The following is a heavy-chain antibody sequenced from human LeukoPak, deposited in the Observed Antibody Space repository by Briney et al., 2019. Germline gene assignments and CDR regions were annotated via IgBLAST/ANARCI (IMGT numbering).Heavy chain of an antibody. V-gene: IGHV3-53*01. J-gene: IGHJ4*02. CDR2: IYSGGST. D-gene: IGHD2-15*01. CDR1: GLTVSSNC. CDR3: AKSPVSSCRGSFCYPFDY. Sequence: GGSLRLSCAASGLTVSSNCMSWVRQAPGKGLEWVSFIYSGGSTYYTDSVKGRFTISRDNSRNTLYLQMNALRAEDTAVYFCAKSPVSSCRGSFCYPFDYWGQGNLVTVSS.